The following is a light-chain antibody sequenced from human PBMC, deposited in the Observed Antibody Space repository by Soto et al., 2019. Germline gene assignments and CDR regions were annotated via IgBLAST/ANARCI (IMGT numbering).Light chain of an antibody. CDR1: HSLEHSDGNTY. J-gene: IGKJ5*01. CDR3: MQATQSWIT. Sequence: EIVLTQTPLFSPVTLGQPASISCRSSHSLEHSDGNTYLSWLQQRPGQPPKLLIYQVSNRFSGGPDRLSGSGAGTDFTLKINRVEGVDVGIYYCMQATQSWITCGQGTRLEI. CDR2: QVS. V-gene: IGKV2-24*01.